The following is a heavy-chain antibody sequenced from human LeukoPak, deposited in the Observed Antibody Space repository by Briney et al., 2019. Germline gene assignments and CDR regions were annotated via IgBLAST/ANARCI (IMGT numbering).Heavy chain of an antibody. J-gene: IGHJ4*02. CDR1: GESSFSDYY. V-gene: IGHV4-34*01. Sequence: SETLSLTCAVYGESSFSDYYWSWIRQTPGGALEWIGEIKHSGYTNYNPSLKSRVTLSIDTSKNQFSLRLNSVTAADTAVYYCSRQVVGNDYWGQGTLVTVSS. CDR2: IKHSGYT. D-gene: IGHD3-22*01. CDR3: SRQVVGNDY.